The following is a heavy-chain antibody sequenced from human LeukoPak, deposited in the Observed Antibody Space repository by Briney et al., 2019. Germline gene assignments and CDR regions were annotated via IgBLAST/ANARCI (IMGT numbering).Heavy chain of an antibody. D-gene: IGHD6-13*01. CDR1: GFTFSSYS. CDR3: ARDEAAAGTGYYYYYGMDV. J-gene: IGHJ6*02. CDR2: ISSSSSYI. Sequence: PGGSLRLSCAASGFTFSSYSMNWVRQAPGKGLEWVSSISSSSSYIYYADSVKGRFTISRDNAKNSLYLQKNSLRAEDTAVYYCARDEAAAGTGYYYYYGMDVWGQGTTVTVSS. V-gene: IGHV3-21*01.